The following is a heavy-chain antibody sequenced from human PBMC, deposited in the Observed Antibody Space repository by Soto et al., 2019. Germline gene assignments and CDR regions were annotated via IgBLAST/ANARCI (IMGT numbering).Heavy chain of an antibody. CDR1: GFTFSSYW. Sequence: GGSLRLSCAASGFTFSSYWMSWVRQAPGKGLEWVANIKQDGSEKYYVDSVKGRFTFSRDNAKNSLYLQMNSLRAEDTAVYYCARAQYSGYDVPDYYYYYMDVWGKGTTVTVSS. V-gene: IGHV3-7*01. CDR2: IKQDGSEK. J-gene: IGHJ6*03. CDR3: ARAQYSGYDVPDYYYYYMDV. D-gene: IGHD5-12*01.